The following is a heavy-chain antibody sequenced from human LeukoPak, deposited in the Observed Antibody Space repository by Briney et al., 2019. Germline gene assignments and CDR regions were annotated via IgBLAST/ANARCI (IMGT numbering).Heavy chain of an antibody. D-gene: IGHD1-7*01. J-gene: IGHJ4*02. V-gene: IGHV3-21*01. CDR2: ISSSSSYI. CDR1: GFTFSSYS. Sequence: PGGSLRLSCAASGFTFSSYSMNWVRQAPGKGLEWVSSISSSSSYIYYADSVKGRFTISRDNAKNSLYLQMNSLRAKDTAVYYCARVRTGTTRGAFDYWGQGTLVTVSS. CDR3: ARVRTGTTRGAFDY.